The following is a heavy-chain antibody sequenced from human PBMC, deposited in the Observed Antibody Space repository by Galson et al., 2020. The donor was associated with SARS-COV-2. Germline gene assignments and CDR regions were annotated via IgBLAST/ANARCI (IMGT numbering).Heavy chain of an antibody. Sequence: GESLKISCKASGYTFTSYGISWVRQAPGQGLEWMGWISAYNGNTNYAQKLQGRVTMTTDTSTSTAYMELRSLRSDDTAVYYCARDGIDTAMSDFDYWGQGTLVTVSS. CDR1: GYTFTSYG. J-gene: IGHJ4*02. D-gene: IGHD5-18*01. CDR3: ARDGIDTAMSDFDY. CDR2: ISAYNGNT. V-gene: IGHV1-18*01.